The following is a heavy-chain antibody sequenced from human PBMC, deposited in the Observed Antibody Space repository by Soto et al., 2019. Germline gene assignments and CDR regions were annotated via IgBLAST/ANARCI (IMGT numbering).Heavy chain of an antibody. V-gene: IGHV4-38-2*02. J-gene: IGHJ4*02. D-gene: IGHD3-3*01. CDR3: AREPSDFWSGYYTDDY. CDR1: GYSISSGYY. CDR2: IYHSGST. Sequence: SETLSLTCAVSGYSISSGYYWGWIRQPPGKGLEWIGSIYHSGSTYYNPSLKSRVTISVDSSKNQFSLKLSSVTAADTAVYYCAREPSDFWSGYYTDDYWGQGTLVTLSS.